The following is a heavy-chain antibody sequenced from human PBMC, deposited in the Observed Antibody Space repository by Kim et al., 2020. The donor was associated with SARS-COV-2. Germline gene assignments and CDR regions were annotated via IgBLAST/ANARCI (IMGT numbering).Heavy chain of an antibody. Sequence: GGSLRLSCAASRFTFSSYGMHWVRQAPGKGLEWVAVISYDGSNKYYADSVKGRFTISRDNSKNTLYLQMNSLRAEDTAVYYCARDTEDCSSTTCYVDYWGQGTLVTVSS. CDR2: ISYDGSNK. CDR3: ARDTEDCSSTTCYVDY. V-gene: IGHV3-33*05. D-gene: IGHD2-2*01. J-gene: IGHJ4*02. CDR1: RFTFSSYG.